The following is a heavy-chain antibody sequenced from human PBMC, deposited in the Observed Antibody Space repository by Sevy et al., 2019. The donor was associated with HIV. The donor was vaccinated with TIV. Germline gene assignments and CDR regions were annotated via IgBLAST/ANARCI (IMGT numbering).Heavy chain of an antibody. CDR1: GFSFKTFG. CDR2: MSYDGNNK. CDR3: AGDLIVFAMYYADVSGYPSDY. D-gene: IGHD5-12*01. Sequence: GGSLRLSCAASGFSFKTFGMHWVRQAPGKGLEWVAVMSYDGNNKYYTESVKGRFTISRDNAKNTLYLEMNSLRAEDTAVYFCAGDLIVFAMYYADVSGYPSDYWGQGTQVTVSS. V-gene: IGHV3-30*03. J-gene: IGHJ4*02.